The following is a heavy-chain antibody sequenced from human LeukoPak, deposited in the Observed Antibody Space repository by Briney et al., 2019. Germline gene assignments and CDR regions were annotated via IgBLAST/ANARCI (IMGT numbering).Heavy chain of an antibody. V-gene: IGHV3-30*19. D-gene: IGHD3-22*01. CDR1: GFTFNTYG. CDR3: ARAADSREFDY. J-gene: IGHJ4*02. Sequence: SLRLSCAASGFTFNTYGMHWVRQAPGKGLEWVAVISYDGSNKYYADSVKGRFTISRDNSKNTLYLQMNSLRAEDTAVYYCARAADSREFDYWGQGTLVTVSS. CDR2: ISYDGSNK.